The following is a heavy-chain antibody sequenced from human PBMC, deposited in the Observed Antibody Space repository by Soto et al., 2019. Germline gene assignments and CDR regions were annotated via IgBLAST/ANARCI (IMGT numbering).Heavy chain of an antibody. J-gene: IGHJ4*02. V-gene: IGHV3-30*18. CDR2: ISYDGSDK. CDR3: AKDRSSSWTFDY. CDR1: GFTFSSSG. D-gene: IGHD6-6*01. Sequence: QVQLVESGGGVVQPGTSLRLSCAASGFTFSSSGMHWVRQAPGKGLEWVALISYDGSDKYYADSVKGRFTISRDNSKNTLYLQMNSLRAEDTAVYYCAKDRSSSWTFDYWGQGALVSVSS.